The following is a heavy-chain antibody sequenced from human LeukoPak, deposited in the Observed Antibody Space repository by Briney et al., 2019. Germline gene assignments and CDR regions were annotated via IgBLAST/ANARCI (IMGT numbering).Heavy chain of an antibody. CDR3: ARHLVVRYFDWLDTYKNPKRKYYFDY. D-gene: IGHD3-9*01. CDR1: GGSISSSSYY. CDR2: IYYSGST. Sequence: PSETLSLTCTVSGGSISSSSYYWGWIRQPPGEGLEWIGSIYYSGSTNYNPSLKSRVTISVDTSKNQFSLKLSSVTAADTAVYYCARHLVVRYFDWLDTYKNPKRKYYFDYWGQGTLVTVSS. J-gene: IGHJ4*02. V-gene: IGHV4-39*01.